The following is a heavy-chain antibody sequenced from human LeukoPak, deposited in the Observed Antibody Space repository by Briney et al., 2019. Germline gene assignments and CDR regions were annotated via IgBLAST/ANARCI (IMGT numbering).Heavy chain of an antibody. V-gene: IGHV4-61*02. D-gene: IGHD5-18*01. CDR1: GGSISSGSYY. Sequence: PSETLSLTCTVSGGSISSGSYYWSWIRQPAGKGLEWIGRIYTSGSTNYNPSLKSRVTISVDTSKNQFSLKLSSVTAADTAVYYCARATPRTWIQLWIVDAFDIWGQGTMVTVSS. CDR2: IYTSGST. CDR3: ARATPRTWIQLWIVDAFDI. J-gene: IGHJ3*02.